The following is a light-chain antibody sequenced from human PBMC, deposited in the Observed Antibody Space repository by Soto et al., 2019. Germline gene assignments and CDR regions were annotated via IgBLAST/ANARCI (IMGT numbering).Light chain of an antibody. CDR2: GAS. V-gene: IGKV3-20*01. CDR3: QQYGSSPRT. CDR1: QSVNSSF. Sequence: EIVLTQSPGTLSLSPGERATLSCRASQSVNSSFLAWYQQKPGQAPRLLIYGASSRATGIPDRFSGSGSGIDFTLTISRLEPEDFAVYYCQQYGSSPRTFGQGTKLEIK. J-gene: IGKJ2*02.